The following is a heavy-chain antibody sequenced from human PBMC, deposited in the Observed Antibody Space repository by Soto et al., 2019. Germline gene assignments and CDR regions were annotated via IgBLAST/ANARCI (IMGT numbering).Heavy chain of an antibody. J-gene: IGHJ5*02. Sequence: SETLSLTCTVSGGSISSYYWSWIRQPPGKGLEWIGYIYYSGSTNYNPSLKSRVTISVDTSKNQFSLKLSSVTAADTAVYYCARAGYSYGPFFDPWGQGTLVTVSS. D-gene: IGHD5-18*01. CDR3: ARAGYSYGPFFDP. CDR2: IYYSGST. V-gene: IGHV4-59*01. CDR1: GGSISSYY.